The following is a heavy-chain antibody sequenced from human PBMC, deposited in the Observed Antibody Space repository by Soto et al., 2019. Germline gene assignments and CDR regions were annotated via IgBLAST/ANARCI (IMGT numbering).Heavy chain of an antibody. CDR3: ARVLKLAPMPYDYYYYMDV. CDR2: ISAYNGNT. D-gene: IGHD2-2*01. CDR1: GYTFTSYG. J-gene: IGHJ6*03. V-gene: IGHV1-18*01. Sequence: GASVKVSCKASGYTFTSYGISWVRQAPGQGLEWMGWISAYNGNTNYAQKLQGRVTMTTDTSTSTAYMELRSLRSDDTAVYYCARVLKLAPMPYDYYYYMDVWGRGTTVTVSS.